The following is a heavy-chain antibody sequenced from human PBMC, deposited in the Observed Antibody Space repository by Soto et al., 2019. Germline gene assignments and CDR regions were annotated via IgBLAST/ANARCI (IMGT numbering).Heavy chain of an antibody. CDR3: ARIPGSIAAAGNLNWFDP. CDR2: IYYSGST. V-gene: IGHV4-31*03. J-gene: IGHJ5*02. CDR1: GGSIRSCVFC. Sequence: SETLSLPCTVSGGSIRSCVFCWIWKRQRTGMGLEWIGYIYYSGSTYYNPSLKSRVTISVDTSKNQFSLKLSSVTAADTAVYYCARIPGSIAAAGNLNWFDPWGQGTLVTVSS. D-gene: IGHD6-13*01.